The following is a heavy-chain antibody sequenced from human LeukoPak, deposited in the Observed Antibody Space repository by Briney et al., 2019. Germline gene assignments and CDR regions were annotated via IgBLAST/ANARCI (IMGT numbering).Heavy chain of an antibody. Sequence: GGSLRLSCAASGFSFRSYWMYWVRQAPGKGLVWVSRINGDESSTSYADSVKGRFTISRDNAKNTLYLQMNSLRAEDMAVYYCARAGDHIVRGTSALIDYWGRGTLVSVSS. CDR3: ARAGDHIVRGTSALIDY. CDR2: INGDESST. CDR1: GFSFRSYW. J-gene: IGHJ4*02. V-gene: IGHV3-74*01. D-gene: IGHD3-10*01.